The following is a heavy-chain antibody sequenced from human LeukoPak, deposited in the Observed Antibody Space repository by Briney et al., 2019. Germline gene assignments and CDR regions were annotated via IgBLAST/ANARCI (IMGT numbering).Heavy chain of an antibody. D-gene: IGHD1-26*01. V-gene: IGHV3-23*01. CDR1: GFTFRTYT. CDR3: AKDLISSGSCLDY. CDR2: ISGSGGNT. Sequence: PGGSLRLSCAASGFTFRTYTMSWVRQAPGKGLEWVSSISGSGGNTYYADSVKGRFTISRDNSKSTLYLQMNSLRAEDTAVYYCAKDLISSGSCLDYWGQGTLVTVSS. J-gene: IGHJ4*02.